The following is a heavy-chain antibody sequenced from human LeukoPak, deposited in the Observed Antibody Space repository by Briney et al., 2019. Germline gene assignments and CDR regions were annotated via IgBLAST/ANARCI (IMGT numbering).Heavy chain of an antibody. CDR1: GGYISSYY. CDR2: IYYSGSS. J-gene: IGHJ4*02. D-gene: IGHD6-19*01. CDR3: ARIRRQWLIDY. Sequence: SETLSLTCTVSGGYISSYYWSWIRQPPGKGLEWIGYIYYSGSSNYNPSLKSRVTISVDTSKNQISLKLSSVTAADTAVYYCARIRRQWLIDYWGQGTLVTVSS. V-gene: IGHV4-59*01.